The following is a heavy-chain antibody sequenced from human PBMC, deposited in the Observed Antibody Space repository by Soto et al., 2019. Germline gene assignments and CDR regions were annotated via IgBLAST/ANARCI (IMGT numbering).Heavy chain of an antibody. CDR1: GYTFTHYA. V-gene: IGHV1-3*01. CDR3: AREDGSSLINCFDR. Sequence: ASVKVSCKASGYTFTHYAIHWVRQAPGQRLEWMGWVNAGNGNTKYPENFQGRVIFTRDTSATTAYMELSRLRSEDTAVYYCAREDGSSLINCFDRCGQRTLVTVSS. D-gene: IGHD1-26*01. J-gene: IGHJ5*02. CDR2: VNAGNGNT.